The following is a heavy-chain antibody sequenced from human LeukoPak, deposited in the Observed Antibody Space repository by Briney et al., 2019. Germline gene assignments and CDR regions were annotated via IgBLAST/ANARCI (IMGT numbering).Heavy chain of an antibody. CDR2: IYYSGST. CDR3: ARIRYCYDSSGYLPAYYFDY. D-gene: IGHD3-22*01. J-gene: IGHJ4*02. V-gene: IGHV4-31*03. CDR1: GGSISSGGYY. Sequence: PSETLSLTCTVSGGSISSGGYYWSWIRQHPGKGLEWIGYIYYSGSTYYNPSLKSRVTISVDTSKNQFSLKLSSVTAADTAVYYCARIRYCYDSSGYLPAYYFDYWGQGTLVTVSS.